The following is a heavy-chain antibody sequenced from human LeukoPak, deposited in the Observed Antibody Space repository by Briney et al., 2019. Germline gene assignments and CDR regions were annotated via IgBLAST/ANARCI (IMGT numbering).Heavy chain of an antibody. V-gene: IGHV3-21*01. CDR1: GFTFSSYS. CDR3: ARDGDRFGEKFDY. Sequence: GGSLRLSCAASGFTFSSYSMHWVRQAPGKGLEWVSSISSSSSYIYYADSVKGRFTISRDNAKNSLYLQMNSLRAEDTAVYYCARDGDRFGEKFDYWGQGTLVTVSS. D-gene: IGHD3-10*01. CDR2: ISSSSSYI. J-gene: IGHJ4*02.